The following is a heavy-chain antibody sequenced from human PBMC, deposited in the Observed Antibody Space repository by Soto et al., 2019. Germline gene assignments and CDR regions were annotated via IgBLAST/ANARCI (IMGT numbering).Heavy chain of an antibody. CDR1: GYPLSSYA. V-gene: IGHV1-18*04. CDR2: ISHNHGNR. J-gene: IGHJ6*02. Sequence: ASVKVSCKDSGYPLSSYAISWVRQAPGQGLEWMGWISHNHGNRNYAQKLQGRVTMSTDTSTSTAYMELRSLRSYDTAMYYCAREGAPYGMDVWGQGTTVT. CDR3: AREGAPYGMDV. D-gene: IGHD3-16*01.